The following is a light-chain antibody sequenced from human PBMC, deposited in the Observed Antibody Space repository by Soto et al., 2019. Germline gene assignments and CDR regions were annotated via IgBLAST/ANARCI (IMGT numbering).Light chain of an antibody. J-gene: IGKJ2*01. Sequence: EIVLTQSPGTLSLSPGERATLSCRASQSVSSSYLAWYQQKPGQAPRLLIYVASSRATGIPDRFSGSGSGTDFTLTISRLEPEDFAVSYCQQYGSSPLMYTFGQGTKLEIK. CDR3: QQYGSSPLMYT. V-gene: IGKV3-20*01. CDR2: VAS. CDR1: QSVSSSY.